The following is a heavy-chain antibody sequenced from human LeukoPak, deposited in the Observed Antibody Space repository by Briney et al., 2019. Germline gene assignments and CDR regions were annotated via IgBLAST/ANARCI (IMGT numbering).Heavy chain of an antibody. V-gene: IGHV3-23*01. CDR3: ATLIAVAGRDY. Sequence: GGSLRLSCAASGFTFSSYAMSWVRQAPGKGLEWVSAISGSGGSTYYADSVKGRFTISRDNSKNTLYLQMNSLRAEDTAVYYRATLIAVAGRDYWGQGTLVTVSS. CDR1: GFTFSSYA. J-gene: IGHJ4*02. CDR2: ISGSGGST. D-gene: IGHD6-19*01.